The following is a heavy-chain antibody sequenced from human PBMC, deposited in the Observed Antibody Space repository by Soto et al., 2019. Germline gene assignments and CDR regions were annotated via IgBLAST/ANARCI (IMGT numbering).Heavy chain of an antibody. Sequence: EVQLVESGGGLVKPGESLRLSCAASGLTLTNGWMTWVRQAPGKGLEWVGRIRSKADGGTTDYSSPVKGRFTISRDDSKDTLYLQMNSLKDEDTAVYYCSTGRYRHGSDYWGPGTLVTVSS. V-gene: IGHV3-15*07. CDR3: STGRYRHGSDY. CDR2: IRSKADGGTT. J-gene: IGHJ4*02. D-gene: IGHD5-18*01. CDR1: GLTLTNGW.